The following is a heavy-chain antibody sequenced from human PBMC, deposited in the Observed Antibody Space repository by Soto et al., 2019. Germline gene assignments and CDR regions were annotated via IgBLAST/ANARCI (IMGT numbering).Heavy chain of an antibody. CDR1: GYTFTSYD. Sequence: QVQLVQSGAEVKKPGASVKVSCKASGYTFTSYDINWVRQATGQGLEWMGWMNPNSGNTGYAQKFQGRVTMTRNTYISTAYMELSSLRSEDTAVYYCARGLLGYGSGIYYYYGMDVWGQGTTVTVSS. J-gene: IGHJ6*02. CDR3: ARGLLGYGSGIYYYYGMDV. CDR2: MNPNSGNT. V-gene: IGHV1-8*01. D-gene: IGHD3-10*01.